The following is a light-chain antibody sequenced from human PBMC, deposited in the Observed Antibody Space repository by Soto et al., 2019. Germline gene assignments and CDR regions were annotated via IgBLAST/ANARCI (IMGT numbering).Light chain of an antibody. J-gene: IGKJ1*01. CDR1: QSVSSNY. CDR3: QQYGSSGT. V-gene: IGKV3-20*01. CDR2: GAS. Sequence: EIVLTQSPGTLSVSPGERATLSCRASQSVSSNYLDWYQQKPGQAPRILSFGASSRATGIPDRFSGSGSGTDFTLTISRLEPEDFAVYYCQQYGSSGTFGQGTKVDIK.